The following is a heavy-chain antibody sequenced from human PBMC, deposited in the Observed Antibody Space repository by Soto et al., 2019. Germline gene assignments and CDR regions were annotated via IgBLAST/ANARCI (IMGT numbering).Heavy chain of an antibody. CDR3: ARVRSYSYGQVYGMDV. CDR1: GFTFSTYS. J-gene: IGHJ6*02. Sequence: EVQLVESGGGLVKPGGSLRLSCAASGFTFSTYSMNWVRQAPGKVLEWVSSISSSSGYIYYADSVKGRFTIARDDAKNSLSLQMNSLRAEDTAVYYCARVRSYSYGQVYGMDVWGQGTTVTVTS. CDR2: ISSSSGYI. D-gene: IGHD5-18*01. V-gene: IGHV3-21*01.